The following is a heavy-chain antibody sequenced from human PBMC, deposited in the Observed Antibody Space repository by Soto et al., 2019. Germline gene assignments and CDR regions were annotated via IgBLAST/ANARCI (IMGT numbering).Heavy chain of an antibody. Sequence: QVQLMQSEAEVKKPGSSLKVSCKASAGTFSSYAVSWVRQAPGQGLQWMGGLIPISGTATYATNFQGRVTSTVDASMSTAYMELDILRSDDTAMYYCATPMDADHWGQGTLVTVSS. CDR3: ATPMDADH. J-gene: IGHJ4*02. CDR2: LIPISGTA. CDR1: AGTFSSYA. V-gene: IGHV1-69*01.